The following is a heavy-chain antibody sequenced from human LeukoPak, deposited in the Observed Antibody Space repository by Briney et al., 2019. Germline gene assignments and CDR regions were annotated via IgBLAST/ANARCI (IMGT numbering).Heavy chain of an antibody. Sequence: GGSLRLSCAASGFTFSSYWMHWVRQAPGKGLVGVSRINSDGRSTNYADSVKGRFTISRDNAKNTLYLQMNSLRAEDTAVYYCAKDGTMVRGVIANYYYMDVWGKGTTVTISS. CDR1: GFTFSSYW. CDR2: INSDGRST. V-gene: IGHV3-74*01. J-gene: IGHJ6*03. D-gene: IGHD3-10*01. CDR3: AKDGTMVRGVIANYYYMDV.